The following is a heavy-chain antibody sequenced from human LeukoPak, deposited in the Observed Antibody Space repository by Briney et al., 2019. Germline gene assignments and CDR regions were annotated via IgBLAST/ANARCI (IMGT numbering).Heavy chain of an antibody. CDR2: IYYSGST. CDR3: ARVSPTPLTMIVVDNDAFDI. CDR1: GGSISSGDYY. J-gene: IGHJ3*02. D-gene: IGHD3-22*01. Sequence: PSQTLSLTCTVSGGSISSGDYYWSWIRQPPGKGLEWIGYIYYSGSTYYNPSLKSRVTISVDTSKNQFSLKLSSVTAADTAVYYCARVSPTPLTMIVVDNDAFDIWGQGTMVTVSS. V-gene: IGHV4-30-4*08.